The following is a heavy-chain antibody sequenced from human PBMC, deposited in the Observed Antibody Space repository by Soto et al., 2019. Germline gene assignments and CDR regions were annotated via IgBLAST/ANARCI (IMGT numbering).Heavy chain of an antibody. CDR1: GFTFSSYS. CDR2: ISSSSSYI. Sequence: GGSLRLSCAASGFTFSSYSMNWVRQAPGKGLEWVSSISSSSSYIYYADSVKGRFTISRDNAKNSLYLQMNSLRAEDTAVYYCARQYYDFWSGSGRGLGYWGQGTLVTVSS. V-gene: IGHV3-21*01. D-gene: IGHD3-3*01. CDR3: ARQYYDFWSGSGRGLGY. J-gene: IGHJ4*02.